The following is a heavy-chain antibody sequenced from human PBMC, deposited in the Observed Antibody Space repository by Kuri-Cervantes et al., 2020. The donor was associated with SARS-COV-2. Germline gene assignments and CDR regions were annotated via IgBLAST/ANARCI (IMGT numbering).Heavy chain of an antibody. D-gene: IGHD3-9*01. Sequence: GSLRLSCTVSSGSISSYYWSWIRQPAGKGLEWIGRIYTSGSTNYNPSLKSRVTMSVDTSKNQFSLKLSSVTAADTAVYYCAREYYDILTGHQLFDYWGQGTLVTVSS. V-gene: IGHV4-4*07. CDR2: IYTSGST. J-gene: IGHJ4*02. CDR3: AREYYDILTGHQLFDY. CDR1: SGSISSYY.